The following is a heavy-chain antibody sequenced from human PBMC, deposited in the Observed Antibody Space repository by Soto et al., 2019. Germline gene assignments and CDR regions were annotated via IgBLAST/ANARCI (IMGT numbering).Heavy chain of an antibody. J-gene: IGHJ6*02. V-gene: IGHV3-21*01. CDR1: GFTFSGFS. CDR2: ISSGSIYM. CDR3: ARALQGSYGMDV. Sequence: GGSLRLSCTASGFTFSGFSMNWVRQTPGKGLEWVSSISSGSIYMYYADSVKGRFTISRDHAKNSLYLQMNSLGAEDTAVYYCARALQGSYGMDVWGQGTTVPVSS.